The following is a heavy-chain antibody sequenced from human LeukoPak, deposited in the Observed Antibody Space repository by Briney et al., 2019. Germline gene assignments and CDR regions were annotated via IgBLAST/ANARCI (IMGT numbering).Heavy chain of an antibody. J-gene: IGHJ5*02. CDR1: GGSISSGDYY. Sequence: TTSETLSLTCTVSGGSISSGDYYWNWIRQPPGKGLEWIGYIYYSGSTYYNPSLRSRVTISVDTSNNHFSLKLSSVTAADTAVYYCARDGGGLLFDPWGLGTLVTVSS. V-gene: IGHV4-30-4*08. D-gene: IGHD2-21*02. CDR3: ARDGGGLLFDP. CDR2: IYYSGST.